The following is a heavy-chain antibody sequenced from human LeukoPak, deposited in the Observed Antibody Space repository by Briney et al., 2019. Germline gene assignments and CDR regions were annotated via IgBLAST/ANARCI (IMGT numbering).Heavy chain of an antibody. V-gene: IGHV3-23*01. D-gene: IGHD2-21*02. CDR2: ISGSGGST. CDR3: AKDLEYCGGDCYTGLFY. CDR1: GLTPADYG. Sequence: GGSLRLSCAASGLTPADYGMSWVRQAPGKGLEWVSAISGSGGSTYYADSVKGRFTISRDNSKNTLYLQMNSLRAEDTAVYYCAKDLEYCGGDCYTGLFYWGQGTLVTVSS. J-gene: IGHJ4*02.